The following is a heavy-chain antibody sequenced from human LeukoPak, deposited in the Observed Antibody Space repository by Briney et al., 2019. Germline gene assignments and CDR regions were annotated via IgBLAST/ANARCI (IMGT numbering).Heavy chain of an antibody. CDR2: INPNSGGT. CDR3: ATESPQSPEEDY. V-gene: IGHV1-2*02. J-gene: IGHJ4*02. Sequence: ASVKVSCKASGYTFTGYYMHWVRQAPGQGLEWMGWINPNSGGTNYAQKLQGRVTMTTDTSTSTAYMELRSLRSDDTAVYYCATESPQSPEEDYWGQGTLVTVSS. CDR1: GYTFTGYY.